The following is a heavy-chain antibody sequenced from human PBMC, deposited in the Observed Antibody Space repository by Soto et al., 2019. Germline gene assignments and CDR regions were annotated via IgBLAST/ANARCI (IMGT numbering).Heavy chain of an antibody. CDR1: GDTFTSYA. Sequence: ASVKVSCKAAGDTFTSYARHLVCQAPGQRRERMGWSNAGNGNTKYSQKFQGRVTITRDTSASTAYMQLSSLRSEDTAVYYCAAGQIQRRRGSSYLWRQAPLVTLSS. CDR2: SNAGNGNT. D-gene: IGHD1-26*01. CDR3: AAGQIQRRRGSSYL. V-gene: IGHV1-3*01. J-gene: IGHJ4*02.